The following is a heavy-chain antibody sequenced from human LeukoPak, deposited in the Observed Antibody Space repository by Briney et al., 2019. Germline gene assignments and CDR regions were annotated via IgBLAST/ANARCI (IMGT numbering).Heavy chain of an antibody. CDR1: GGSISTYY. CDR2: IYITGST. J-gene: IGHJ6*03. Sequence: SETLSLTCTVSGGSISTYYWTWIRQPPGKGLEFIGYIYITGSTNYNPSLKSRVTMSVDTSRNQFSLKLSSVTAADTAVYYCARSAFYYYYMDVWGKGATVTVSS. V-gene: IGHV4-4*09. CDR3: ARSAFYYYYMDV. D-gene: IGHD3-16*01.